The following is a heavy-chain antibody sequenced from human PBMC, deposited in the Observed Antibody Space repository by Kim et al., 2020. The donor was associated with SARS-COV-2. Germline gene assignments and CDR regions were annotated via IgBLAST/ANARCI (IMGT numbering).Heavy chain of an antibody. V-gene: IGHV3-73*01. J-gene: IGHJ5*02. Sequence: GGSLRLSCVASGFTFSGSVMHWVRQASGRGLEWIGRIRTKADNYATVYAASVRGRFAISRDDSQNTVYLQMNSLKSEDTAVYYCTRPDSNNYNWFDPWGQGTLVTVSS. CDR3: TRPDSNNYNWFDP. D-gene: IGHD6-13*01. CDR2: IRTKADNYAT. CDR1: GFTFSGSV.